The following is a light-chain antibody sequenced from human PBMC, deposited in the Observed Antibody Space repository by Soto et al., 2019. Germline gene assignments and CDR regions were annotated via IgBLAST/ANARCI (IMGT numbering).Light chain of an antibody. CDR1: SSNIGAGYD. Sequence: QSVLTQPPSVSGAPGQRVTISCTASSSNIGAGYDVHWYQQLPGTAPKLLIYGNTNRPSGVPDRFSGSKSGTSASLAITGLQAEDEADYYCQSYDSSRRAGVFGGGTQLTVL. J-gene: IGLJ3*02. CDR3: QSYDSSRRAGV. V-gene: IGLV1-40*01. CDR2: GNT.